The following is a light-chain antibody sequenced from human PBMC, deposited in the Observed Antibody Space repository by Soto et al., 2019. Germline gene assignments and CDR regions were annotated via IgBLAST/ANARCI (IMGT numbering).Light chain of an antibody. CDR3: QSRNSYSQT. CDR1: QSIRYY. V-gene: IGKV1-5*01. Sequence: DIQLTQSPPTLSASVGDRVTITCRASQSIRYYPAWYQQMPGKAAKLLIYRACSLQSGVTSRFSGSGSGTEFTLTISSLQPYDFANYFCQSRNSYSQTFGQGTKVEIK. J-gene: IGKJ1*01. CDR2: RAC.